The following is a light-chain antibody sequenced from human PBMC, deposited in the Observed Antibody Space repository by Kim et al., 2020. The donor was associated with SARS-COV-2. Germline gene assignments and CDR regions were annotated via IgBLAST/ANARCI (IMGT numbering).Light chain of an antibody. CDR3: QTWGPGIRV. V-gene: IGLV4-69*01. CDR2: VKSDGSH. J-gene: IGLJ3*02. CDR1: SDYSRSD. Sequence: ASVKITCTRSSDYSRSDIAWHQQQEEKGPRYLMKVKSDGSHNKGDGIPVRFSGSSSGAERHLTISSLQSEDEADYYCQTWGPGIRVFGGGTQLTVL.